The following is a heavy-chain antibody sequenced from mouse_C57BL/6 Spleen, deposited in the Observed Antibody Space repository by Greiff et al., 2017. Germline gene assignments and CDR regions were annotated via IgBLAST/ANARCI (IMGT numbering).Heavy chain of an antibody. Sequence: VQLQQSGPGLVKPGASVKLSCKASGYSFTGYYMNWVKQSPEKSLEWIGEINPSTGGTTYNQKFKAKATLTVDKSSSTTYMQLKSLTSEDSAVYYCARNYYGYDEDAMDYGGQGTSVTVSS. D-gene: IGHD2-2*01. CDR3: ARNYYGYDEDAMDY. CDR2: INPSTGGT. J-gene: IGHJ4*01. CDR1: GYSFTGYY. V-gene: IGHV1-42*01.